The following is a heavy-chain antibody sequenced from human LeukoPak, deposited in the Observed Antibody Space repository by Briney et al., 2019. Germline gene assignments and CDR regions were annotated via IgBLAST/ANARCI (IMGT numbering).Heavy chain of an antibody. D-gene: IGHD2-2*01. Sequence: ASVKVSCKASGYTFTGYYMHWVRQAPGQGLEWMGWISPNSGGTNYAQKFQGRVTMTRDTSISTAYMELSRLRSDDTAVYYCARDTKDIVVVPAAMPNNWFDPWGQGTLVTVSS. CDR2: ISPNSGGT. CDR3: ARDTKDIVVVPAAMPNNWFDP. CDR1: GYTFTGYY. J-gene: IGHJ5*02. V-gene: IGHV1-2*02.